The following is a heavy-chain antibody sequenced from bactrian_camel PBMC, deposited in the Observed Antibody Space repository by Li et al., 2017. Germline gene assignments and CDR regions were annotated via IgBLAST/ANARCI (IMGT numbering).Heavy chain of an antibody. J-gene: IGHJ4*01. V-gene: IGHV3S63*01. CDR2: IVIGDIT. Sequence: HVQLVESGGGSVQAGGSLRLSCEGSGYEWDGRYCMAWFRQAPGKQREEVARIVIGDITVYPNSTKGRFTISLDSAKNMLYLQMTSLKTEDTAVYYCATGLQGSDYVNRGQGTQVTVS. CDR1: GYEWDGRYC. D-gene: IGHD4*01.